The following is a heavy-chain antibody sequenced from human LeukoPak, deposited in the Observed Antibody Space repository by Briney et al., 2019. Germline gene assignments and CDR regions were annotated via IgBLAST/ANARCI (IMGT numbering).Heavy chain of an antibody. Sequence: SVKVSCKASGGTFSSYAISWVRQAPGQGLEWMGGIIPIFGTANYAQKFQGRVTITADESTSTAYMELSSLRSEDTAVYYCARGFSSSWYEIARGAPFDPWGQGTLVTVSS. CDR1: GGTFSSYA. CDR3: ARGFSSSWYEIARGAPFDP. V-gene: IGHV1-69*13. J-gene: IGHJ5*02. CDR2: IIPIFGTA. D-gene: IGHD6-13*01.